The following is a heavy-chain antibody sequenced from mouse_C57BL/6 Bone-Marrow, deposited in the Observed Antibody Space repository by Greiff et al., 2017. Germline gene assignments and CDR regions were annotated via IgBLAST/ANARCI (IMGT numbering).Heavy chain of an antibody. Sequence: VQLQESGAELARPGASVKLSCKASGYTFTSYGISWVKQRPGQGLEWIGEIYPRSGNTYYNEKFKGKATLTADKSSSTAYMELRSLTSEDSAVYFCACSNYENAMDYWGQGTSVTVSS. V-gene: IGHV1-81*01. J-gene: IGHJ4*01. D-gene: IGHD2-5*01. CDR3: ACSNYENAMDY. CDR2: IYPRSGNT. CDR1: GYTFTSYG.